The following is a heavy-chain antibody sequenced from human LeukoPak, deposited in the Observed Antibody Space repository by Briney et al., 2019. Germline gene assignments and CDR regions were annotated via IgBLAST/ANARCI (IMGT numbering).Heavy chain of an antibody. J-gene: IGHJ4*02. CDR2: IRYDGSNK. Sequence: GGFLRLSCAASGFTFSSYGMHWVRQAPGKGLEWVAFIRYDGSNKYYADSVKGRFTISRDNSKNTLYLQMNSLRAEDTAVYYCAKDKGSCSSTSCYLWWGQGTLVTVSS. V-gene: IGHV3-30*02. CDR3: AKDKGSCSSTSCYLW. CDR1: GFTFSSYG. D-gene: IGHD2-2*01.